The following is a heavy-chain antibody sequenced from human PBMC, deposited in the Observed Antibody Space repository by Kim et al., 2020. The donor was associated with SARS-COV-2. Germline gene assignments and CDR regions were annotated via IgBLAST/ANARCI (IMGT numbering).Heavy chain of an antibody. V-gene: IGHV1-46*01. CDR2: INPSGGST. CDR3: ARELHYYDSSGADAFDI. Sequence: ASVKVSCKASGYTFTSYYMHWVRQAPGQGLEWMGIINPSGGSTSYAQKFQGRVTMTRDTSTSTVYMELCSLRSEDTAVYYCARELHYYDSSGADAFDIWGQGTMVTVSS. CDR1: GYTFTSYY. J-gene: IGHJ3*02. D-gene: IGHD3-22*01.